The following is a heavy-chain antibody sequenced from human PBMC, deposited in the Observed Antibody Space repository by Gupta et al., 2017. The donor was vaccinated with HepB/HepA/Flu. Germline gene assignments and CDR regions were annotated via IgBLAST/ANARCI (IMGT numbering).Heavy chain of an antibody. CDR1: GFTFSSYS. CDR2: ISSSSSTI. D-gene: IGHD2-2*01. CDR3: ARDRYCSSTSCYLSAFDI. V-gene: IGHV3-48*02. J-gene: IGHJ3*02. Sequence: EVQLVESGGGLVQPGGSLRLSCAASGFTFSSYSMNWVRQAPGKGLEWVSYISSSSSTIYYADSVKGRFTISRDNAKNSLYLQMNSLRDEDTAVYYCARDRYCSSTSCYLSAFDIWGQGTMVTVSS.